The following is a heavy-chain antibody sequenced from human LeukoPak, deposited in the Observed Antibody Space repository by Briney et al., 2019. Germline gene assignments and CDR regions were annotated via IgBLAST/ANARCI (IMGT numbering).Heavy chain of an antibody. J-gene: IGHJ4*02. CDR1: GYSISSDYY. D-gene: IGHD5-12*01. CDR2: IYHGGST. V-gene: IGHV4-38-2*02. Sequence: SETLSLTCTVSGYSISSDYYWGWSRLPPGKGLGWIASIYHGGSTYYNPSLESRVTISVDTSKNEFSLKLRSVTAAHTAVYYCVSEWLRTIVYWGQGTLVTVSS. CDR3: VSEWLRTIVY.